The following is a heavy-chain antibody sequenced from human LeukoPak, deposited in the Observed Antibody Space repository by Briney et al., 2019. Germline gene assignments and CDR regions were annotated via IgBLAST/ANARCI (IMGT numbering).Heavy chain of an antibody. Sequence: SETLSLTCAVYGGSFIGYYCSWIRQPPGKGLEWIGEINHSGSTNYNPSLKSRVTIALDTSKNQFSLKLRSVTAADTAMYYCARGIYGDYYFDYWGQGTMVTVSS. V-gene: IGHV4-34*01. J-gene: IGHJ4*02. CDR3: ARGIYGDYYFDY. CDR2: INHSGST. CDR1: GGSFIGYY. D-gene: IGHD4-17*01.